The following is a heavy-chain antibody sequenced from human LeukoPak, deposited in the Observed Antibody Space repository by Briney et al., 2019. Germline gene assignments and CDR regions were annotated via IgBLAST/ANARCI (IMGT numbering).Heavy chain of an antibody. CDR1: GYSFTGSA. D-gene: IGHD3-10*01. CDR2: INPNSGGT. V-gene: IGHV1-2*02. CDR3: ARDQEVRRITMVRGVMGY. Sequence: ASVKVSCKASGYSFTGSAMNWVRQAPGQGLEWMGWINPNSGGTNYAQKFQGRVTMTRDTSISTAYMELSRLRSDDTAVYYCARDQEVRRITMVRGVMGYWGQGTLVTVSS. J-gene: IGHJ4*02.